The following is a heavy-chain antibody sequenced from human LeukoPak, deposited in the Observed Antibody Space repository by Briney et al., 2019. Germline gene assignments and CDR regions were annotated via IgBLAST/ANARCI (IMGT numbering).Heavy chain of an antibody. J-gene: IGHJ1*01. CDR1: GFAFSKDW. D-gene: IGHD3-16*01. Sequence: GGSLRLSCAASGFAFSKDWMTWVRQAPGKGLEWVANIKQDGSETKYVDSVKGRFTISRDNAKNLLYLQMNSLRVEDTAVYHCASIRGGWGQGTLVTVSS. CDR3: ASIRGG. V-gene: IGHV3-7*01. CDR2: IKQDGSET.